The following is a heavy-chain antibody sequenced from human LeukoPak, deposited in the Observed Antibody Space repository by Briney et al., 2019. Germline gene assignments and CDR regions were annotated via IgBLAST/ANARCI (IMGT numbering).Heavy chain of an antibody. CDR1: GFTFSTYA. CDR2: ISGSGVST. Sequence: GGSLRLSCAASGFTFSTYAMSWVRQAPGKGLEWVSAISGSGVSTYYADSVKGRFTISRDTSNNTLYLQMNSLRAEDTAVYYCATVYYYDSSGLDYWGQGTLVTVSS. CDR3: ATVYYYDSSGLDY. V-gene: IGHV3-23*01. J-gene: IGHJ4*02. D-gene: IGHD3-22*01.